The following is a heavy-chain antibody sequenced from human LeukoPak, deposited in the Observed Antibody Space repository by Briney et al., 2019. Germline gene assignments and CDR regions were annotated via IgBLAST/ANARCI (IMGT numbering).Heavy chain of an antibody. Sequence: SETLSLTCTVSGGSISSYYWSWIRQPPGKGLEWIGYIYYSGSTNYNPSLKSRVTISVDTSKNQFSLKLSSVTAADTAVYYCARALDDFWSGYPTYFDYWGQGTLVTVSS. CDR2: IYYSGST. V-gene: IGHV4-59*08. D-gene: IGHD3-3*01. CDR1: GGSISSYY. CDR3: ARALDDFWSGYPTYFDY. J-gene: IGHJ4*02.